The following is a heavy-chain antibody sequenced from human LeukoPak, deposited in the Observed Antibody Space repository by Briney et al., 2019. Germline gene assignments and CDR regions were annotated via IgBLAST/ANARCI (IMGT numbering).Heavy chain of an antibody. J-gene: IGHJ4*02. Sequence: ASVKVSCKASGYTLTRYYMHWVRQAPGQGLEWVGMINPSGGSTNYAQKFQGRVTMTRDTSTSTVYMELSSLRSEDTAVYYCARGVPPDYWGQGTLVTVSS. CDR3: ARGVPPDY. CDR1: GYTLTRYY. CDR2: INPSGGST. V-gene: IGHV1-46*01.